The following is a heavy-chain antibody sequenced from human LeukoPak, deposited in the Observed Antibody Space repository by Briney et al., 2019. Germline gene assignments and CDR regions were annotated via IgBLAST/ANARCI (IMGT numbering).Heavy chain of an antibody. Sequence: GGSLRLSCAASGFTFRFYGITWVRQAPGRGLEWVSAIIPSGGSTYYADSVKGRFTISRDNSKSTLFLQMNSLRAEDTAVYYCAKERWTTTAFDYWGQGTLVTVSS. CDR1: GFTFRFYG. CDR3: AKERWTTTAFDY. J-gene: IGHJ4*02. V-gene: IGHV3-23*01. D-gene: IGHD4-23*01. CDR2: IIPSGGST.